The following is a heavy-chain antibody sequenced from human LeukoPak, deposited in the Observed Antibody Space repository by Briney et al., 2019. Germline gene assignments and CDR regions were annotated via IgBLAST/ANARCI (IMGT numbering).Heavy chain of an antibody. D-gene: IGHD3-22*01. Sequence: GGSLRLSCAVSGFTVSGNYMTWIRQAPGKGLEWVSVIYSNGNTYYGDSVQGRFTISRDKSKNTLYLQMNSLRAEDTAVYYCAKEGGHYDKRRGDAFDIWGQGTMVTVSS. CDR1: GFTVSGNY. V-gene: IGHV3-53*01. J-gene: IGHJ3*02. CDR3: AKEGGHYDKRRGDAFDI. CDR2: IYSNGNT.